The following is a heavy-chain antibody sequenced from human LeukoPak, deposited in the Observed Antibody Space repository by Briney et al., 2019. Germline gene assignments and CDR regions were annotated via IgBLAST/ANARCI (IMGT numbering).Heavy chain of an antibody. CDR1: GFTVSSNY. CDR3: ARVLSGRGSLYSYYYYMDV. D-gene: IGHD3-10*01. Sequence: GGSLRLSCAASGFTVSSNYMSWVRQAPGKGLEWVSVIYSGGRTYYGDSVKGRFTFSRDNSKNTLYIQMNSLRAEDTAVYYCARVLSGRGSLYSYYYYMDVWGKGTTVTISS. CDR2: IYSGGRT. J-gene: IGHJ6*03. V-gene: IGHV3-53*01.